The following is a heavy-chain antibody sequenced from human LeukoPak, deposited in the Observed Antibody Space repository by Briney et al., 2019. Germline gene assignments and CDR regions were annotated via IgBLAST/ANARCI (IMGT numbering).Heavy chain of an antibody. CDR1: GGSFSGYY. CDR3: ARHLPSPELQFYFDY. V-gene: IGHV4-34*01. CDR2: INHSGST. Sequence: SETLSLTCAVYGGSFSGYYWSWIRQPPGKGLEWIGEINHSGSTNYNPSLKSRVTISVATSKNQFSLKLSSVTAADTAFYFCARHLPSPELQFYFDYWDQGTLVTVSS. J-gene: IGHJ4*02. D-gene: IGHD5-24*01.